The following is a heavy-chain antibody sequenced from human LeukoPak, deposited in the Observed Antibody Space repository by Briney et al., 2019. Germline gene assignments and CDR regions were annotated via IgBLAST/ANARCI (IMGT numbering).Heavy chain of an antibody. D-gene: IGHD6-13*01. CDR3: ARMFSSSWCHTYYYYYGMDV. CDR2: IYYSGST. J-gene: IGHJ6*02. Sequence: SETLSLTCTVSGGSLSSYYWSWIRQPPGKGLEWIGYIYYSGSTNYNPSLKSRVTISVDTSKNQFSLKLSSVTAADTAVYYCARMFSSSWCHTYYYYYGMDVWGQGTTVTVSS. V-gene: IGHV4-59*12. CDR1: GGSLSSYY.